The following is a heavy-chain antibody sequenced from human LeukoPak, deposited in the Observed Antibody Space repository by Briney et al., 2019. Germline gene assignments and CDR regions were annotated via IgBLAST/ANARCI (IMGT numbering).Heavy chain of an antibody. D-gene: IGHD5-18*01. CDR2: ISAYNGNT. J-gene: IGHJ4*02. Sequence: ASVKVSCKASGGTFSSYAISWVRQAPGQGLEWMGWISAYNGNTNYAQKLQGRVTMTTDTSTSTAYMEPRSLRSDDTAVYYCARVDGYSYGYLYYYFDYWGQGTLVTVSS. V-gene: IGHV1-18*01. CDR1: GGTFSSYA. CDR3: ARVDGYSYGYLYYYFDY.